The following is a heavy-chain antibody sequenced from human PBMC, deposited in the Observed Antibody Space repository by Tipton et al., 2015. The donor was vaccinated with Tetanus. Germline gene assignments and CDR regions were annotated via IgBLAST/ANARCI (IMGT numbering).Heavy chain of an antibody. D-gene: IGHD3-10*01. J-gene: IGHJ5*02. CDR2: INHSGST. V-gene: IGHV4-34*01. CDR1: CGSFSGYY. CDR3: ARGQSKRVTMVRGVRDNWFDP. Sequence: TLSLTCAVYCGSFSGYYWSWIRQPPGKGLEWIGEINHSGSTNYNPSLKSRVTISVDTSKNQFSLKLSSVTAADTAVYYCARGQSKRVTMVRGVRDNWFDPWGQGTLVTVSS.